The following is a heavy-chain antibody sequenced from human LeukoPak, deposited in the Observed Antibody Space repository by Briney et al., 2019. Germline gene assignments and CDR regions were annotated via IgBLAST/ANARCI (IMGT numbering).Heavy chain of an antibody. CDR2: INHSGST. CDR3: ARASSSSGLIGTF. CDR1: GGSFSGYY. V-gene: IGHV4-34*01. D-gene: IGHD6-6*01. J-gene: IGHJ4*02. Sequence: PSETLSLTCAVYGGSFSGYYWSWIRQPPGKGLEWIGEINHSGSTNYNPSLKSRVTISVDTSKNQFSLKLSSVTAADTAVYYCARASSSSGLIGTFWGQGTLVTVFS.